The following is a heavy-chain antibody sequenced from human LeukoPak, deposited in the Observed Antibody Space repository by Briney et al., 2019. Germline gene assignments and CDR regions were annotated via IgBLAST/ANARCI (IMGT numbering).Heavy chain of an antibody. D-gene: IGHD5-24*01. V-gene: IGHV4-59*01. CDR1: GGSISSYY. Sequence: SETLSLTCPVSGGSISSYYWSWIRQPPGKGLEWIGYIYYIGSANYNPSLKSRVTISVDTSKNHCSLKLSSVTAADTAGYYCARVRDGYNDAFDIWGQETMVTVSS. CDR3: ARVRDGYNDAFDI. J-gene: IGHJ3*02. CDR2: IYYIGSA.